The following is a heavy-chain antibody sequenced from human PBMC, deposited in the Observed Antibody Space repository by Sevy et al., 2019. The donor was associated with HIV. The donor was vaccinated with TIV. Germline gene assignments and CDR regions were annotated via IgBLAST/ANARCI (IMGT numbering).Heavy chain of an antibody. CDR2: IKSKTDGERT. CDR1: GLSFTSAW. Sequence: GGSLRLSCAASGLSFTSAWMSWVRQAPGKGLEWVGRIKSKTDGERTDYPAPVRGRFTISRDDSNNTLYLQMNSLETEDTAVYYCTTTLSTAHYMVVRGQGTTVTVSS. D-gene: IGHD2-2*01. J-gene: IGHJ6*02. CDR3: TTTLSTAHYMVV. V-gene: IGHV3-15*01.